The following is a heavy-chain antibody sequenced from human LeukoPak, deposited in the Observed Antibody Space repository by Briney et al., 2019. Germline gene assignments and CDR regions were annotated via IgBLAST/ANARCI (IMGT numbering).Heavy chain of an antibody. Sequence: PSETLSLTCTVSGGSISSSSYYWGWIRQPPGKGLEWIGSIYYSGSTYYNPSLKSRVTISVDTSKNQFSLKLSSVTAADTAVYYCARGHLYCSSTSCDHDAFDIWGQGTMVAVSS. J-gene: IGHJ3*02. CDR1: GGSISSSSYY. V-gene: IGHV4-39*07. CDR3: ARGHLYCSSTSCDHDAFDI. D-gene: IGHD2-2*01. CDR2: IYYSGST.